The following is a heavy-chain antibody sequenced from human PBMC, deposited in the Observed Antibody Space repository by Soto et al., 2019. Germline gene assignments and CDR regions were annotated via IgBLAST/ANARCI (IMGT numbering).Heavy chain of an antibody. D-gene: IGHD5-12*01. CDR2: ITPVFETP. Sequence: QVQLVQSGAEVKQPGSSVRVACEVSGGTFTSDAISWVRQAPGQGLEWMGGITPVFETPNYAQKFQGRVTITADESTESTGTAYRELNRLTSDDTAVYYCARAIHGYNYRVDFWGQGTTVTVS. J-gene: IGHJ6*02. CDR3: ARAIHGYNYRVDF. V-gene: IGHV1-69*01. CDR1: GGTFTSDA.